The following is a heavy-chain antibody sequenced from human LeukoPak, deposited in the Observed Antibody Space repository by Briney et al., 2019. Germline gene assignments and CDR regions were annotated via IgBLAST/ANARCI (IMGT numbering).Heavy chain of an antibody. CDR2: INHSGST. CDR3: ACAYRRYSSSEDY. CDR1: GGSFSGYY. V-gene: IGHV4-34*01. Sequence: SETLSLTCAVYGGSFSGYYWSWIRRPPGKGLEWIGEINHSGSTNYNPSLKSRVTISVDTSKNQFSLKLSSVTAADTAVYYRACAYRRYSSSEDYWGQGTLVTVSS. J-gene: IGHJ4*02. D-gene: IGHD6-13*01.